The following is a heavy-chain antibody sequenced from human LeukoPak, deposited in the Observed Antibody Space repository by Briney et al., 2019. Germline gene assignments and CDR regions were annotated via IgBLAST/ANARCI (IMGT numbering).Heavy chain of an antibody. J-gene: IGHJ4*02. CDR2: INHSGST. CDR3: ARFSRAVTTFDY. D-gene: IGHD4-17*01. V-gene: IGHV4-34*01. CDR1: GGSFSGYY. Sequence: SETLSLTSAVYGGSFSGYYWSWIRQPPGKGLEWIGEINHSGSTNYNPSLKSRVTISVGTPKNQFSLKLSSVTAADTAVYYCARFSRAVTTFDYWGQGTLVTVSS.